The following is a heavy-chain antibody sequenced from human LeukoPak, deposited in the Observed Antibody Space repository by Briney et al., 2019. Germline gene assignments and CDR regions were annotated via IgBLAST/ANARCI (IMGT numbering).Heavy chain of an antibody. D-gene: IGHD6-13*01. CDR1: GFSFSRYN. J-gene: IGHJ4*02. CDR3: ATAGTPDY. Sequence: GGSLRLSCAASGFSFSRYNMNWVRQAPGKGLEWVAYITGSSSSIYYAASVKGRFTISRDNAKNSLYLQMNGLRAEDTAVYYCATAGTPDYWGQGTLVTVSS. CDR2: ITGSSSSI. V-gene: IGHV3-48*01.